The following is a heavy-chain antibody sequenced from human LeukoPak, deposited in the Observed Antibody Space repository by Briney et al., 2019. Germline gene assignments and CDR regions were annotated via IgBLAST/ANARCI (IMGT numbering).Heavy chain of an antibody. CDR2: TNQDGSDK. CDR3: ARITWSVYSSSDY. CDR1: EFTFSTYW. J-gene: IGHJ4*02. D-gene: IGHD6-19*01. V-gene: IGHV3-7*01. Sequence: GGSLRLSCAASEFTFSTYWMNWVRQAPGKGLEWVANTNQDGSDKYYVDSVKGRFTISRDNAKNSLYLQMNSLRVEDTAVHYCARITWSVYSSSDYWGQGTLVTVSS.